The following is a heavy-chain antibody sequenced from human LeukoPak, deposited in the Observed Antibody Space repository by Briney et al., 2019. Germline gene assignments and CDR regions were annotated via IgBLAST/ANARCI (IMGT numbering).Heavy chain of an antibody. Sequence: SQTLSLTCTVSGVSISSGGFYWSWIRQLPGKVLEWIGYINFSGSAYYNPSLESRVTISVDTSRNQFSLKLSSVTAADTAVYYCTREGSDYFADSGYYGMDVWGQGTTVTVSS. D-gene: IGHD3-22*01. CDR3: TREGSDYFADSGYYGMDV. CDR2: INFSGSA. J-gene: IGHJ6*02. CDR1: GVSISSGGFY. V-gene: IGHV4-31*03.